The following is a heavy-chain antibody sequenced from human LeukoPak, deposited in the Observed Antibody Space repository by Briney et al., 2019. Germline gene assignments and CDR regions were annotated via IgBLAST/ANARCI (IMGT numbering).Heavy chain of an antibody. V-gene: IGHV5-51*01. CDR3: AIFAYGSSWYPGYFDL. CDR1: GYSYTSYW. D-gene: IGHD6-13*01. Sequence: GESLQISCKSSGYSYTSYWSGWVRQMPGKGLGWMGIIYPGDSDTRYSPSFQGQVTISADKSFTTAYLQWSSLKASDTAMYYCAIFAYGSSWYPGYFDLWGRGTLVTVSS. CDR2: IYPGDSDT. J-gene: IGHJ2*01.